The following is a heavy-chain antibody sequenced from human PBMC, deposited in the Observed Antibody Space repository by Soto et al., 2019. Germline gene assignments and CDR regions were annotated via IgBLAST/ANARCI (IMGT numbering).Heavy chain of an antibody. CDR1: GDSISRIDYY. Sequence: PSETLSLTCSVSGDSISRIDYYWTWIRQHPEKGLEWIGNIYFSGNTYYSPSLESRLTISVDTSKNQFSLKLTSVTAADTAVYYCAREGGSYDSGGYLIRGAFDIWGQGTMVTVSS. CDR2: IYFSGNT. V-gene: IGHV4-31*03. J-gene: IGHJ3*02. D-gene: IGHD3-22*01. CDR3: AREGGSYDSGGYLIRGAFDI.